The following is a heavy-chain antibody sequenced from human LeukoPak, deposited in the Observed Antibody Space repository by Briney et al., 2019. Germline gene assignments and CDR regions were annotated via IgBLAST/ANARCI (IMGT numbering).Heavy chain of an antibody. V-gene: IGHV3-48*03. CDR3: AREGFYGGLDY. CDR1: GFTFSSFE. CDR2: ISSVGSTI. D-gene: IGHD2/OR15-2a*01. Sequence: PGGSLRLSCAASGFTFSSFEMNWVRQAPGKGLEWVSYISSVGSTIYYADSVKGRFTISRDNAKNSLYLQMNSLRAEDTAVYYCAREGFYGGLDYWGQGTLVTVSS. J-gene: IGHJ4*02.